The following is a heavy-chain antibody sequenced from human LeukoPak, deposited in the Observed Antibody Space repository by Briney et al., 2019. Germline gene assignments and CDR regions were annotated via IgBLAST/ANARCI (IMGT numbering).Heavy chain of an antibody. CDR2: MNPNSGNT. CDR3: ARGGLRYFDWSPGY. J-gene: IGHJ4*02. D-gene: IGHD3-9*01. CDR1: GYTFTSYD. Sequence: ASVKVSCKASGYTFTSYDINWVRQATGQGLEWMGWMNPNSGNTGYAQKFQGRVTMTRNTSISTAYMELSSLRSEDTAVYYCARGGLRYFDWSPGYWGQGTLVTVSS. V-gene: IGHV1-8*01.